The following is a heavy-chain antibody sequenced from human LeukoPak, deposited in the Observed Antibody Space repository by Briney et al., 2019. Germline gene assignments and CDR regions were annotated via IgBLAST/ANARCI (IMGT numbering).Heavy chain of an antibody. D-gene: IGHD4-17*01. Sequence: PSETLSFTCTVSGGSISSYYWSWIRQPPGKGLEWIGYIYYSGSTNYNPSLKSRVTISVDTSKNQFSLKLSSVTAADTAVYYCARHGIDYGDYYYYYGMDVWGQGTTVTVSS. J-gene: IGHJ6*02. CDR1: GGSISSYY. CDR2: IYYSGST. V-gene: IGHV4-59*08. CDR3: ARHGIDYGDYYYYYGMDV.